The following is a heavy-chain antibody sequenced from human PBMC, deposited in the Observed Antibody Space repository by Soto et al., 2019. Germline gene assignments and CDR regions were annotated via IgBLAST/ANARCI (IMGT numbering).Heavy chain of an antibody. CDR3: ARGGAMGVDY. D-gene: IGHD1-26*01. J-gene: IGHJ4*02. CDR2: IYFDGITT. V-gene: IGHV3-74*01. Sequence: GGSLRLSCTASGFTFNTHWMHWVRQAPGKGLVWVSRIYFDGITTNYADSVKGRLTVSRDNAKNTVYLHVDTLRDEDTAVYYCARGGAMGVDYWGQGTLVTVSS. CDR1: GFTFNTHW.